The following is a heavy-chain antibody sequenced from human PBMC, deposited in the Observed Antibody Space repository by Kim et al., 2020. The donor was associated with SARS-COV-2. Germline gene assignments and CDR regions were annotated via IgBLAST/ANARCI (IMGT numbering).Heavy chain of an antibody. CDR3: AKPYYYDSSGLYYFDY. CDR2: ISGSGGST. J-gene: IGHJ4*02. CDR1: GFTFSSYA. D-gene: IGHD3-22*01. V-gene: IGHV3-23*01. Sequence: GGSLRLSCAASGFTFSSYAMSWVRQAPGKGLEWVSAISGSGGSTYYADSVKGRFTISRDNSKNTLYLQMNSLRAEDTAVYYCAKPYYYDSSGLYYFDYWGQGTLGTVSS.